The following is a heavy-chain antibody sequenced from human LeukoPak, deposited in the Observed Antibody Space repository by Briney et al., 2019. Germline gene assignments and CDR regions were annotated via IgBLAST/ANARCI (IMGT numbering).Heavy chain of an antibody. CDR1: GGSLSYYY. J-gene: IGHJ5*02. Sequence: PSETLSLTCTVSGGSLSYYYWNWIRPPPGPGLEWIGYIYYNGSTNYNPSLKSRVTISVDTSKNQFSLRMSAVTAADTAVYYCARGLNWFDPWGQGTLLTVSS. CDR2: IYYNGST. V-gene: IGHV4-59*01. CDR3: ARGLNWFDP.